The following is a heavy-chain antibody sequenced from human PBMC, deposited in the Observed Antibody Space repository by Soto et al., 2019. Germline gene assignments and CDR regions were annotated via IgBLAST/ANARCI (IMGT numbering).Heavy chain of an antibody. CDR3: AILPYSSSSVPFDF. J-gene: IGHJ4*02. CDR2: IYYSGST. D-gene: IGHD6-6*01. Sequence: SETLSLTCTVSGGSISSGGYYWSRIRQHPGKGLEWIGYIYYSGSTYYNPSLKSRVTISVDTSKNQFSLKLSSVTAADTAVYYCAILPYSSSSVPFDFWGQGTLVTVFS. V-gene: IGHV4-31*03. CDR1: GGSISSGGYY.